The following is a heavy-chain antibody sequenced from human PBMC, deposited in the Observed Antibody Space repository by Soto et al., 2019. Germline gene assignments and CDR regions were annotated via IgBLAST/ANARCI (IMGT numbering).Heavy chain of an antibody. CDR3: ARDLDSSGTYFHY. D-gene: IGHD3-22*01. V-gene: IGHV3-30-3*01. CDR2: ISYDGSNK. J-gene: IGHJ4*02. Sequence: XGSLRLSCAASGFTFSSYAMHCVRQAPGKGLEWVAVISYDGSNKYYADSVKGRFTISRDNSKNTLYLQMNSLRAEDTAVYYCARDLDSSGTYFHYWGQGTLENVSS. CDR1: GFTFSSYA.